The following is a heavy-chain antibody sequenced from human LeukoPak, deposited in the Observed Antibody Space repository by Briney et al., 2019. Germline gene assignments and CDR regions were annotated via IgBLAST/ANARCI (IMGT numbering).Heavy chain of an antibody. J-gene: IGHJ4*02. CDR3: ATDDFWSGYFDY. CDR2: ISYDGSNK. V-gene: IGHV3-30*03. D-gene: IGHD3-3*01. Sequence: GGSLRLSCAASGFTLSSYGMHWVRQAPGKGLEWVAVISYDGSNKYYADSVKGRFTISRDNSKNTLYLQMNSLRAEDTAVYYCATDDFWSGYFDYWGQGTLVTVSS. CDR1: GFTLSSYG.